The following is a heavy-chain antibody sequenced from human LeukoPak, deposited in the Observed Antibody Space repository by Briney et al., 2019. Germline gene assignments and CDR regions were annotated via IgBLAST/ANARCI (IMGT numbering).Heavy chain of an antibody. CDR2: ISGSGGST. CDR1: GFTFSSYA. J-gene: IGHJ4*02. CDR3: ALTTSPVGATHFDY. D-gene: IGHD1-26*01. Sequence: GGSLRLSCAASGFTFSSYAMSWVRQAPGKGLEWVSAISGSGGSTYYADSVKGRLTISRDNSKNTLYLQMNSLRAEDTAVYYCALTTSPVGATHFDYWGQGTLVTVSS. V-gene: IGHV3-23*01.